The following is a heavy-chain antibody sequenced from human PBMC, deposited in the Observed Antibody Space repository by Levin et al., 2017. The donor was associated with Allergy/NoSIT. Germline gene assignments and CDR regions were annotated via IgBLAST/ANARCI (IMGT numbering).Heavy chain of an antibody. CDR2: ISSSSGYI. J-gene: IGHJ4*02. D-gene: IGHD6-19*01. V-gene: IGHV3-21*01. CDR3: ARGASSGWMIDY. Sequence: LGESLKISCAASGFTFSSYSMNWVRQAPGKGLEWVSFISSSSGYIYYADSVKGRFTISRDNAKNSLYLQMNSLRAEDTAVYYCARGASSGWMIDYWGQGTLVTVSS. CDR1: GFTFSSYS.